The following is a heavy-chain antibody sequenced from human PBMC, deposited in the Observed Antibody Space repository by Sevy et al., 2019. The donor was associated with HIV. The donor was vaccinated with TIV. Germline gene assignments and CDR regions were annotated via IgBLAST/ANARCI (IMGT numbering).Heavy chain of an antibody. J-gene: IGHJ6*03. CDR2: IIPIFGTA. CDR3: ARGSGYWSHYYYYYMDV. Sequence: ASVKVSCKASGDTFSSYAISWVRQAPGQGLEWMGGIIPIFGTANYAQKFQGRVTITADESTSTAYMELSSLRSEDTAVYYCARGSGYWSHYYYYYMDVWGKGTTVTVSS. D-gene: IGHD3-3*01. V-gene: IGHV1-69*13. CDR1: GDTFSSYA.